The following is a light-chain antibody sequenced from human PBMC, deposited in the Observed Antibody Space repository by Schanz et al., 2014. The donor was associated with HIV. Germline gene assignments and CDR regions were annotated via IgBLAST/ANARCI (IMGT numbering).Light chain of an antibody. J-gene: IGLJ2*01. Sequence: QSVLTQPPSVSGAPGQRVTISCTGSSSNIGAGYDVHWYQHLPGTAPILLIYGNSNRPSGVPDRFSGSKSGTSASLAITGLQAEDEADYYCCSYAGSYTFFGGGTKLTVL. CDR3: CSYAGSYTF. V-gene: IGLV1-40*01. CDR1: SSNIGAGYD. CDR2: GNS.